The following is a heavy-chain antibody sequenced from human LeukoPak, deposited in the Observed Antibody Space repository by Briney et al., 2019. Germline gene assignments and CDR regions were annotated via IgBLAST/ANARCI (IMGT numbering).Heavy chain of an antibody. CDR1: GFTFSSYA. CDR2: ISYDGSNK. CDR3: ARTLVVVMYYGMDV. V-gene: IGHV3-30-3*01. Sequence: PGGSLRLSCAASGFTFSSYAMHWVRQAPGKGLEWVAVISYDGSNKYYADSVKGRFTISRDNSKNTLYLQMNSLGAEDTAVYYCARTLVVVMYYGMDVWGQGTTVTVSS. D-gene: IGHD3-22*01. J-gene: IGHJ6*02.